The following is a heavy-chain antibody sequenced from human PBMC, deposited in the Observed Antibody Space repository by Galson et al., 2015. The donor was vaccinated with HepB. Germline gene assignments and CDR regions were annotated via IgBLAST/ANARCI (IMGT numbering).Heavy chain of an antibody. J-gene: IGHJ4*02. CDR2: IIISGST. V-gene: IGHV4-34*12. CDR1: RGFFRVSY. D-gene: IGHD6-6*01. CDR3: ARGLLAARSALNY. Sequence: EPLSPTCAVYRGFFRVSYWTWIRKPPGKGPEWIAEIIISGSTNYTPPLKSRVTITVNTSKKQFSLKLSSVTAADTALYYCARGLLAARSALNYWGQGTLVTVSS.